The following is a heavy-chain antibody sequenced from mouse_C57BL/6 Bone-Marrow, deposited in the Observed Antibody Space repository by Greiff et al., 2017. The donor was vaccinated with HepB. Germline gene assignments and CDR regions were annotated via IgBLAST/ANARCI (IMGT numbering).Heavy chain of an antibody. CDR2: IYPRSGNT. CDR3: ARFHYDYDWFAY. J-gene: IGHJ3*01. D-gene: IGHD2-4*01. V-gene: IGHV1-81*01. CDR1: GYTFTSYG. Sequence: QVHVKQSGAELARPGASVKLSCKASGYTFTSYGISWVKQRTGQGLEWIGEIYPRSGNTYYNEKFKGKATLTADKSSSTAYMELRSLTSEDSAVYFCARFHYDYDWFAYWGQGTLVTVSA.